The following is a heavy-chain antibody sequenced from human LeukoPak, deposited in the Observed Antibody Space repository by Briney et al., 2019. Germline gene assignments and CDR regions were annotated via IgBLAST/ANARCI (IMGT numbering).Heavy chain of an antibody. D-gene: IGHD4-17*01. CDR3: AKDSGDYFDY. V-gene: IGHV3-7*03. J-gene: IGHJ4*02. CDR1: GFTFSSYW. Sequence: GGSLRLSCAASGFTFSSYWMSWVRQAPGKGLEWVANIKQDGSEKYYVDSVKGRFTISGDNSKNTLYLQMNSLRAEDTAVYYCAKDSGDYFDYWGQGTLVTVSS. CDR2: IKQDGSEK.